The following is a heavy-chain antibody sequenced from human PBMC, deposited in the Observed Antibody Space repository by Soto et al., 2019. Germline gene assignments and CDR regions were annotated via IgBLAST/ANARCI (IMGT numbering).Heavy chain of an antibody. V-gene: IGHV3-23*01. CDR1: GGSISSSSYY. CDR3: VRDMQLWRLDS. CDR2: IGGSGDDT. D-gene: IGHD2-15*01. Sequence: ETLSLTCTVSGGSISSSSYYWGWIRQPPGKGLEWVSGIGGSGDDTEYTDSVKGRFTISRDNAKNTLYLHMNSLRAEDTAVYYCVRDMQLWRLDSWGQGTLVTVSS. J-gene: IGHJ4*02.